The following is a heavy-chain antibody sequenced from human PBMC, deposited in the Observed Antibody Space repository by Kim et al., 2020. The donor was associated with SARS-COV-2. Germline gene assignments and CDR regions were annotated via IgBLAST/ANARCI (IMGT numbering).Heavy chain of an antibody. J-gene: IGHJ6*02. V-gene: IGHV1-69*13. D-gene: IGHD5-18*01. CDR2: IIPIFGKA. CDR3: ARNVNVDTAPDYRYYYGMDV. Sequence: SVKVSCKASGGTFSSYAISWVRQAPGQGLEWMGGIIPIFGKANYAQKFQGRVTITADESTSTAYMEPSSLRSEDTPVYYCARNVNVDTAPDYRYYYGMDVWGQGTTVTVSS. CDR1: GGTFSSYA.